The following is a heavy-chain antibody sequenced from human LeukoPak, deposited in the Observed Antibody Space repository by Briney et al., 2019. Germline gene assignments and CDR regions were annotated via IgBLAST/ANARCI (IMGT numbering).Heavy chain of an antibody. Sequence: PSETLSLTCTVSGYSISSGYYWGWIRQPPGKGLEWIGSIYHSGSTYYNPSLKGRVTISVDTSKNQFSLKLSSVTAADTAVYYCARAPHGGIDYWGQGTLVTVSS. D-gene: IGHD4-23*01. CDR1: GYSISSGYY. V-gene: IGHV4-38-2*02. CDR3: ARAPHGGIDY. CDR2: IYHSGST. J-gene: IGHJ4*02.